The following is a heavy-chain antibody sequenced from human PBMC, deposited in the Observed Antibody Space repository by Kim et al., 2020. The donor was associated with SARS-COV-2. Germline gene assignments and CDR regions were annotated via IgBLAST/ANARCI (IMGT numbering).Heavy chain of an antibody. CDR2: INPNSGGT. Sequence: ASVKVSCKSSGYTFTGYYMHWVRQAPGQGLEWMGWINPNSGGTNYAQKFQGRVTMTRDTSISTAYMELSRLRSDDTAVYYCARDPAYYYDSSGQDYWGQEPWSPSPQ. J-gene: IGHJ4*01. V-gene: IGHV1-2*02. CDR3: ARDPAYYYDSSGQDY. D-gene: IGHD3-22*01. CDR1: GYTFTGYY.